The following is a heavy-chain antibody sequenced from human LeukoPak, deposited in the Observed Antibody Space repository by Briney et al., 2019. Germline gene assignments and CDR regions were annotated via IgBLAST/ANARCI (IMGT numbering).Heavy chain of an antibody. Sequence: GGSLRLSCAASGFTFSSYSMNWVRQAPGKGLEWVSSISSSSSYIYYADSVKGRFTISRDNAKNSLYLQMNSLRAEDTAVYYCASPGEVPAAHDLNAFDIWGQGTMVTVSS. CDR3: ASPGEVPAAHDLNAFDI. CDR2: ISSSSSYI. J-gene: IGHJ3*02. CDR1: GFTFSSYS. V-gene: IGHV3-21*01. D-gene: IGHD2-2*01.